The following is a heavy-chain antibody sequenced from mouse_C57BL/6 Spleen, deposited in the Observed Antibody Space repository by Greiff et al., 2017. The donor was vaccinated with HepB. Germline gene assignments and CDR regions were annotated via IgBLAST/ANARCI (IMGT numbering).Heavy chain of an antibody. Sequence: EVQVVESGGGLVQSGRSLRLSCATSGFTFSDFYMEWVRQAPGKGLEWIAASRNKANDYTTEYSASVKGRFIVSRDTSQSILYLQMNALRAEDTAIYYCARSAMDYWGQGTSVTVSS. CDR2: SRNKANDYTT. V-gene: IGHV7-1*01. J-gene: IGHJ4*01. CDR1: GFTFSDFY. CDR3: ARSAMDY.